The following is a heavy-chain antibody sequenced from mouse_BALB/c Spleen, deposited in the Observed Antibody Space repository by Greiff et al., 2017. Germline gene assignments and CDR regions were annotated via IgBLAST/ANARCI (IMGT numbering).Heavy chain of an antibody. Sequence: VQGVESGAELARPGASVKMSCKASGYTFTSYTMHWVKQRPGQGLEWIGYINPSSGYTNYNQKFKDKATLTADKSSSTAYMQLSSLTSEDSAVYYCARDWYWAMDYWGQGTSVTVSS. CDR3: ARDWYWAMDY. CDR1: GYTFTSYT. D-gene: IGHD1-1*02. J-gene: IGHJ4*01. V-gene: IGHV1-4*01. CDR2: INPSSGYT.